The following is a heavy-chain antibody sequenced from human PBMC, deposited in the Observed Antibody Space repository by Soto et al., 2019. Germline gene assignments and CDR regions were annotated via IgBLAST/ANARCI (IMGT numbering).Heavy chain of an antibody. V-gene: IGHV3-23*01. CDR1: GFAFSSYA. CDR3: AKDQGGRVTTFDY. Sequence: GGSLRLSCAASGFAFSSYAMSWVRQAPGKGLEWVSAISGSGGSTYYADSVKGRFTISRDNSKNTLYLQMNSLRAEDTAVYYCAKDQGGRVTTFDYWGQGTLVTVSS. J-gene: IGHJ4*02. D-gene: IGHD4-17*01. CDR2: ISGSGGST.